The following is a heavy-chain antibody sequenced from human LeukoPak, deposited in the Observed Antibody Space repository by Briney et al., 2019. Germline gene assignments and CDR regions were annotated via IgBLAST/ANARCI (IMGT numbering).Heavy chain of an antibody. V-gene: IGHV1-18*01. D-gene: IGHD6-13*01. CDR3: ARDPGIAAAGTRYYYYGMDV. CDR1: GYTFTSYG. Sequence: ASVKVSCKASGYTFTSYGISWVRQAPGQGLEWMGWISAYNGNTNYAQKLQGRVTMTTDTSTSTAYVELRSLRSDDTAVYYCARDPGIAAAGTRYYYYGMDVWGQGTTVTVSS. CDR2: ISAYNGNT. J-gene: IGHJ6*02.